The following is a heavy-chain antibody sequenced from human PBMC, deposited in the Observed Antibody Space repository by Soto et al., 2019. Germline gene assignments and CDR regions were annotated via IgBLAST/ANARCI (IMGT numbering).Heavy chain of an antibody. V-gene: IGHV3-7*01. CDR3: ARDSLYGDPDAFDI. D-gene: IGHD4-17*01. CDR2: IKQDGSEK. Sequence: EVQLVESGGGLVQPGGSLRLSCAASGFTFSSYWMSWVRQAPGKGLEWVANIKQDGSEKYYVDSVKGRFTISRDNAKNSLYLQMNSLRAEDTAVYYCARDSLYGDPDAFDIWGQGTMVTVSS. J-gene: IGHJ3*02. CDR1: GFTFSSYW.